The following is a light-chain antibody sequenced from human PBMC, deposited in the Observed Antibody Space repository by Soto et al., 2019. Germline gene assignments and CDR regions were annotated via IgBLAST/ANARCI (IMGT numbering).Light chain of an antibody. J-gene: IGKJ1*01. Sequence: EIEMTQSPATLSLAPGERVTISCRAGESVSTDLTWGQQKAGQAHRLLIYGASSRATVIPARFSGSGSGTEFTLIISILQSEDFAVYYCQQYSIWRTFGQGTKVDIK. CDR3: QQYSIWRT. CDR2: GAS. V-gene: IGKV3-15*01. CDR1: ESVSTD.